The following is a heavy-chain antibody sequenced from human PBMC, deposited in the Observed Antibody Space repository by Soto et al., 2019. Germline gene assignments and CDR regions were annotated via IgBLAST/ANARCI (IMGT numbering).Heavy chain of an antibody. V-gene: IGHV3-23*01. Sequence: GGSLRLSCEAAGFTFSTYAMSWVRQAPGKGLEWVSALTASGGGRFYADSVKGRFTISRDNSMNALYLQMNSLRIEDTAVYYCAHPRGYGVFDAYDIWGQGTKGTVS. CDR1: GFTFSTYA. D-gene: IGHD4-17*01. CDR2: LTASGGGR. CDR3: AHPRGYGVFDAYDI. J-gene: IGHJ3*02.